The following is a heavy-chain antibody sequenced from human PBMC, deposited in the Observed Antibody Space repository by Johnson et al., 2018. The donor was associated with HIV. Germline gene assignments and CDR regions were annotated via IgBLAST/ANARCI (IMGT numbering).Heavy chain of an antibody. D-gene: IGHD5-12*01. CDR1: GFTFNNYP. J-gene: IGHJ3*02. CDR3: AKDQHGPLVPTVMRDDAFDI. CDR2: ISYDGSNK. Sequence: QVQLVESGGGVVQPGRSLRLSCAVSGFTFNNYPMHWVRQAPGKGLEWVAVISYDGSNKYYGDSVKGRFTISRDNSKNTLYLQMNSLGAGDTAVYYCAKDQHGPLVPTVMRDDAFDIWGQGTMVTVSS. V-gene: IGHV3-30*18.